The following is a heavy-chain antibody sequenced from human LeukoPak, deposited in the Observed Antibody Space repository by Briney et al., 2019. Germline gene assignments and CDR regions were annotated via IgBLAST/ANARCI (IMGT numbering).Heavy chain of an antibody. CDR1: GGSISSSSYY. J-gene: IGHJ6*02. CDR3: ARRHSSSWYYYYYYGMDV. D-gene: IGHD6-13*01. CDR2: IYYSGST. V-gene: IGHV4-39*01. Sequence: SETLSLTCTVSGGSISSSSYYWGWIRQPPGKGLEWIGSIYYSGSTYYNPSLKSRGTISVDTSKNQFSRKLSSVTAADTAVYYCARRHSSSWYYYYYYGMDVWGQGTTVTVSS.